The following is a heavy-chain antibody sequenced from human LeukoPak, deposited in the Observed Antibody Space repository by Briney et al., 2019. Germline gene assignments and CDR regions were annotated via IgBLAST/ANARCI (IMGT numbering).Heavy chain of an antibody. J-gene: IGHJ4*02. CDR3: AAVGWFGANYFDY. CDR2: IVVGSGNT. D-gene: IGHD3-10*01. V-gene: IGHV1-58*02. CDR1: GFTFTSST. Sequence: SVKVSCKASGFTFTSSTMQWVRQARGQRLEWIGWIVVGSGNTNYAQKFQERVTITRDMSTSTAYMELSSLRSEDTAVYYCAAVGWFGANYFDYWGQGTLVTVSS.